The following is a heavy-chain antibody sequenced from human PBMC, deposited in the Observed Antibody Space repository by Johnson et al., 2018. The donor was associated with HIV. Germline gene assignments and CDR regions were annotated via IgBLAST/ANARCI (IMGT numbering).Heavy chain of an antibody. CDR3: AKDKCGGDGWSDAFDI. J-gene: IGHJ3*02. Sequence: EVQLVESGGGLVQPGGSLRLSCAASRFTFSSNDMHWVRQATGKGLEWVSTIGPGGDTYYPGSVKGRFTISRDNSKNTLYLQMNSLRAEDTAVYYCAKDKCGGDGWSDAFDIWGQGTMVTVSS. D-gene: IGHD5-24*01. CDR1: RFTFSSND. CDR2: IGPGGDT. V-gene: IGHV3-13*01.